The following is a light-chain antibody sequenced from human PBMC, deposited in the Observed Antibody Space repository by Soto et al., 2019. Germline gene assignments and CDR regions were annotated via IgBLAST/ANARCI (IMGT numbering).Light chain of an antibody. V-gene: IGKV1-39*01. Sequence: DIQMTQSPSSLSASVGDRVTITCQASQSISSYLNWYQQKPGKAPKLLIYAASSLQSGVPSRFSGSGYRTDFSLTISSLQPEDFATYYCQQSYSTSPYTFGQGTKLEIK. J-gene: IGKJ2*01. CDR1: QSISSY. CDR3: QQSYSTSPYT. CDR2: AAS.